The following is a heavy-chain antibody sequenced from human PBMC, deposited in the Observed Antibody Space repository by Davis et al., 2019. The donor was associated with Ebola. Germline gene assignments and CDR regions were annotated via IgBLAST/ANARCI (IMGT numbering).Heavy chain of an antibody. CDR2: IYYSGST. CDR1: SASISSSSYN. D-gene: IGHD3-3*01. Sequence: PSETLSLTCTVPSASISSSSYNWRWIRQPPGRGLEWIGRIYYSGSTYYNPSLKSRVTISVDTSKNQFSLKLSSVTAADTAVYYCARVTTIFGVVIIGGFDIWGQGTMVTVSS. J-gene: IGHJ3*02. CDR3: ARVTTIFGVVIIGGFDI. V-gene: IGHV4-39*07.